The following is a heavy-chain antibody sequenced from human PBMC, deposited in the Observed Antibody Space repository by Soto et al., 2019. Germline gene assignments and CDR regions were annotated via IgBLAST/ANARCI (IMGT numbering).Heavy chain of an antibody. J-gene: IGHJ4*02. Sequence: QVQLVQSGAAVKKPGASVKVSCKASGYTFTSYGISWVRQAPGQGLEWMGWISAYNGNTNYAQKLQGRVTMTTDTSTSTAYMELRSLRSDDTAVYYCARNNQGYCSGGSCYWPFDYWGQGTLVTVSS. D-gene: IGHD2-15*01. V-gene: IGHV1-18*01. CDR1: GYTFTSYG. CDR2: ISAYNGNT. CDR3: ARNNQGYCSGGSCYWPFDY.